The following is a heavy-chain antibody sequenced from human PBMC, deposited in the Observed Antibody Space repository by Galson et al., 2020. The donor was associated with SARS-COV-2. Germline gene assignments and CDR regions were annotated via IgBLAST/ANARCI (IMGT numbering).Heavy chain of an antibody. J-gene: IGHJ6*02. V-gene: IGHV3-30-3*01. Sequence: TGGSLRLSCSASGFPFSQYGIHWVRQAPAKGPQWMALISDDGTNKDYADSVKGRLTISRDNSRNIVYLQMDNLGPDDTAVYYCARGPPYDILTARPAYYYGLDVWGQGTTVTVSS. D-gene: IGHD3-9*01. CDR1: GFPFSQYG. CDR3: ARGPPYDILTARPAYYYGLDV. CDR2: ISDDGTNK.